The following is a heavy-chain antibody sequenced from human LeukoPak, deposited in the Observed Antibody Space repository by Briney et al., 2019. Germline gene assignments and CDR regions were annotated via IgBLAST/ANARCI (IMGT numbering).Heavy chain of an antibody. CDR3: ARDRGDYYDSSGPLDY. Sequence: PGGSLRLSCAASGFTFSSYAMHWVRQAPGKGLEWVAVISYDGSNKYYADSVKGRFTISRDNSKNTLYLQMNSLRAEDTAAYYCARDRGDYYDSSGPLDYWGQGTLVTVSS. J-gene: IGHJ4*02. D-gene: IGHD3-22*01. V-gene: IGHV3-30-3*01. CDR1: GFTFSSYA. CDR2: ISYDGSNK.